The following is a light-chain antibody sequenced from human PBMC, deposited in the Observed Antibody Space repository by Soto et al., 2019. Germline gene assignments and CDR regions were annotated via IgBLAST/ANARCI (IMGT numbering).Light chain of an antibody. V-gene: IGKV1-9*01. CDR1: QGINTF. J-gene: IGKJ5*01. CDR3: QQLNSYPIT. CDR2: AAS. Sequence: QLTHSPSSLSASVGDRVTITWRASQGINTFLAWYQQKAGKAPKLLIYAASTLQSGVPSRFSGSGSGTDFTLTISSLQSEDFATYSCQQLNSYPITFGQGTRLEIK.